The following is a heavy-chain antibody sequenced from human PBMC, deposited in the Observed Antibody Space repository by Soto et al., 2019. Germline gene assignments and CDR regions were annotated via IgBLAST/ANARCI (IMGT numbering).Heavy chain of an antibody. CDR1: GGSFSGYY. CDR2: INHSGST. J-gene: IGHJ4*02. CDR3: ARSGIAVAGNKYYFDY. Sequence: PSETLSLTCAVYGGSFSGYYWSWIRQPPGKGLEWIGEINHSGSTNYNPSLKSRVTISVDTSKNQFSLKLSSVTAADTAVYYCARSGIAVAGNKYYFDYWGQGTLVTVS. D-gene: IGHD6-19*01. V-gene: IGHV4-34*01.